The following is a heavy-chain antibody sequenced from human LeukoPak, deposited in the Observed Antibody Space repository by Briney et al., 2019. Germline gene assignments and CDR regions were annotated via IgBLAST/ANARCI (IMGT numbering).Heavy chain of an antibody. CDR3: ARDRGSGRITIVRGVLITGAGFDF. V-gene: IGHV3-7*01. J-gene: IGHJ4*02. D-gene: IGHD3-10*01. Sequence: GGSLRLSCAASGFTFSSYWMSWVRQAPGKGLEWVANIKQDGSEKYYVDSVKGRFTISRDNSKNTLYLQMNSLTPEDTAVYFCARDRGSGRITIVRGVLITGAGFDFWGQGTLVTVSS. CDR1: GFTFSSYW. CDR2: IKQDGSEK.